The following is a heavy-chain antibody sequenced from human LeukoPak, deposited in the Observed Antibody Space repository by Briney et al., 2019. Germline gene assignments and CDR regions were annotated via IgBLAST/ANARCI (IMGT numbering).Heavy chain of an antibody. Sequence: PSETLSLTCTVSGGSISPYHWSWIRQPPGKGLEWIGYIYYSGSTNYNPSLKSRVTMSVDTSKNQSSLRLSSVTAADTAVYYCARTNAFDIWGQGTMVTVSS. CDR1: GGSISPYH. V-gene: IGHV4-59*01. CDR2: IYYSGST. J-gene: IGHJ3*02. CDR3: ARTNAFDI.